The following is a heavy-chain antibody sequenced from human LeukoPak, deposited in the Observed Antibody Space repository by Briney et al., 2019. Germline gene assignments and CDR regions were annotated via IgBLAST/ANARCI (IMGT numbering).Heavy chain of an antibody. CDR1: GYTFISYA. CDR3: ARGPRVSAAGTPH. D-gene: IGHD6-13*01. V-gene: IGHV1-3*01. J-gene: IGHJ4*02. Sequence: EASVKVSCKASGYTFISYAMHWVRQAPGQRLEWKGWINAGNGNTKFSQKFQGRVTITRDTSASTAYMELSSLRSEDTAVYYCARGPRVSAAGTPHWGQGTQVTVS. CDR2: INAGNGNT.